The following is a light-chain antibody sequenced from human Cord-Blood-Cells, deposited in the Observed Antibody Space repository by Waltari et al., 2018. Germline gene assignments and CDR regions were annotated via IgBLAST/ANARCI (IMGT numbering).Light chain of an antibody. Sequence: QSALPQPRSVSASPGQSVTISCPGTSSDVGGYTYVSWYQQHPGKAPKLMIYDVSKRPSGVPDRFSGSKSGNTASLTISGLQAEDEADYYCCSYAGSYTWVFGGGTKLTVL. CDR1: SSDVGGYTY. J-gene: IGLJ3*02. CDR2: DVS. V-gene: IGLV2-11*01. CDR3: CSYAGSYTWV.